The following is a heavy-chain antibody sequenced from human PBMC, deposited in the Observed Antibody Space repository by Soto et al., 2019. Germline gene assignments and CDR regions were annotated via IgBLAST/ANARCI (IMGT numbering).Heavy chain of an antibody. J-gene: IGHJ3*01. D-gene: IGHD3-3*01. CDR3: AKHQTISFRFLDWLLSDALEF. Sequence: VGSLRLSCAASGFTFSSYAMSWVRQAPGKGLEWVSAISGSGGSTYYADSVKGRFTISRDNSKNTLYLQMNSLRAEDTAVYYCAKHQTISFRFLDWLLSDALEFWGQGTMVPVSS. V-gene: IGHV3-23*01. CDR1: GFTFSSYA. CDR2: ISGSGGST.